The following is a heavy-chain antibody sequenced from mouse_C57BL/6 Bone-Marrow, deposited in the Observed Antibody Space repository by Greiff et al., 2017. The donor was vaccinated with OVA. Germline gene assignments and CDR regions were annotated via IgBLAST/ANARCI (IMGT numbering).Heavy chain of an antibody. J-gene: IGHJ1*03. CDR2: ISYGGST. Sequence: EVKLMESGPGLAKPSQTLSLTCSVTGYSITSDYWNWIRKFPGNKLEYMGYISYGGSTYYNPSLKSRISITRDTSKTRYYLLVHSVTTEDTATSDGARSARHDGDSRRGYFDVWGTGTTVTVSS. CDR1: GYSITSDY. D-gene: IGHD2-13*01. V-gene: IGHV3-8*01. CDR3: ARSARHDGDSRRGYFDV.